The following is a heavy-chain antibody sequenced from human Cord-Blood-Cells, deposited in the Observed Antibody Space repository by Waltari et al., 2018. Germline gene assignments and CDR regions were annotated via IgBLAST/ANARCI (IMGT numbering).Heavy chain of an antibody. V-gene: IGHV3-15*01. CDR1: GFPFSNAW. D-gene: IGHD7-27*01. CDR3: TCIWGSYVI. CDR2: IKSKTDGGKT. J-gene: IGHJ4*02. Sequence: EVQLVESGRGLVKPGGSLRLSCAASGFPFSNAWMSWVRQAPGKGLEWVGRIKSKTDGGKTDYAAPVKCRFTSSRSDSKNTLYMQMNRVKNADIAVYYCTCIWGSYVIWGQGTLVTVSS.